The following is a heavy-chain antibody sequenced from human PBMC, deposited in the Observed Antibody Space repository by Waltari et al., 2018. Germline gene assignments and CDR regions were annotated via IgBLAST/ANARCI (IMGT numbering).Heavy chain of an antibody. CDR3: ARDRRTSLVQSTYYFDY. CDR1: GYTFSTYG. CDR2: VSGYSGET. J-gene: IGHJ4*02. D-gene: IGHD3-10*01. V-gene: IGHV1-18*01. Sequence: QVQLVQSGPEVKKPGASVRVSCKASGYTFSTYGISWVRQAPGQGLEWMGWVSGYSGETNSAQEIQGRVTMTTDTATSTAYMELRSLTSDDTAVYYCARDRRTSLVQSTYYFDYWGQGTLVTVSS.